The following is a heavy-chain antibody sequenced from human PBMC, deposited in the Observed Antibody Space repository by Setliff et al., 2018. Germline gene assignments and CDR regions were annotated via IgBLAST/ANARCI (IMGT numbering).Heavy chain of an antibody. Sequence: PSETLSLTCTVYGGSFSDYYWGWIRQPPGKGLEWIAEINHSGSTNYNPSLKSRVTISVDTSRNQFSLKLSSVTAADTAVYYCARVRYYYYYRDVWGKGTTVTVS. CDR2: INHSGST. CDR1: GGSFSDYY. J-gene: IGHJ6*03. V-gene: IGHV4-34*01. CDR3: ARVRYYYYYRDV.